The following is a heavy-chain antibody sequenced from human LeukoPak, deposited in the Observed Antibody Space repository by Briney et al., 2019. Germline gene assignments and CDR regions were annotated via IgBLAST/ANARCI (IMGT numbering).Heavy chain of an antibody. D-gene: IGHD1-26*01. Sequence: PGGSLRLSCAASGFTFDDYAMHWVRQAPGKGLEWVSLISWDGGSTYYADSVKGRFTISRDNSKNSLYLQMNSLRAEDTALYYCAKDMASLVGATSGPFDYWGQGTLVTVSS. CDR1: GFTFDDYA. CDR2: ISWDGGST. V-gene: IGHV3-43D*03. J-gene: IGHJ4*02. CDR3: AKDMASLVGATSGPFDY.